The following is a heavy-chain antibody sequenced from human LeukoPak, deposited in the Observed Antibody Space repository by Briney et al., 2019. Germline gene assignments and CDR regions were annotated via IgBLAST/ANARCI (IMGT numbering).Heavy chain of an antibody. J-gene: IGHJ1*01. D-gene: IGHD2-2*01. CDR2: IRYDGSNK. CDR1: GFTFSSYG. Sequence: PGGSLRLSCAASGFTFSSYGMHWVRQAPGKGLEWVAFIRYDGSNKYCADSVKGRFTISRDNSKNTLYLQMNSLRAEDTAVYYCAKEGCSSTSCSYPEYFQHWGQGTLVTVSS. CDR3: AKEGCSSTSCSYPEYFQH. V-gene: IGHV3-30*02.